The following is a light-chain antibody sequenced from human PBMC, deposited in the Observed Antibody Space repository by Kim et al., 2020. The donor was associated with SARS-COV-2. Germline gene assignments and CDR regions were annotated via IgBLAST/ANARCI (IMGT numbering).Light chain of an antibody. CDR3: QVWDSSSYHPV. CDR1: NIGSKS. V-gene: IGLV3-21*04. J-gene: IGLJ2*01. CDR2: CDS. Sequence: APGKTARITCGGNNIGSKSVHWYQQKPGQAPVLVIYCDSDRPSGIPERFSGSNSGNTATLTISRVEAGDEADYYCQVWDSSSYHPVFGGGTQLTVL.